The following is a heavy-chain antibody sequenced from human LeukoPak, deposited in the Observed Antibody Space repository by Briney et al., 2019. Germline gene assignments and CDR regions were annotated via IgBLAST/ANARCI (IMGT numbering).Heavy chain of an antibody. CDR2: MYYSGST. Sequence: ASETLPLTCAVYGGSFSGYYWSWIRQPPGKGLEWIGSMYYSGSTYYNPSLKSRATISVDTSKNQFSLKLSSVTAADTAVYYCAREGGYYFDYWGQGTLVTVSS. CDR1: GGSFSGYY. D-gene: IGHD1-14*01. J-gene: IGHJ4*02. CDR3: AREGGYYFDY. V-gene: IGHV4-34*11.